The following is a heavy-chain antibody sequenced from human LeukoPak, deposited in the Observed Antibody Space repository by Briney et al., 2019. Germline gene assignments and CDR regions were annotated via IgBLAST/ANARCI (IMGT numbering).Heavy chain of an antibody. J-gene: IGHJ4*02. CDR1: GGTFSSYA. V-gene: IGHV1-69*04. CDR2: IVPVIGVA. D-gene: IGHD3-22*01. Sequence: ASVKVSRKASGGTFSSYAISWVRQAPGQGLEWVGRIVPVIGVATYAQSLQGRVTITADRSTNTAYMELSSLRFEDSAVYFCARHSSRGHYYDFDFWGQGSLVTVSS. CDR3: ARHSSRGHYYDFDF.